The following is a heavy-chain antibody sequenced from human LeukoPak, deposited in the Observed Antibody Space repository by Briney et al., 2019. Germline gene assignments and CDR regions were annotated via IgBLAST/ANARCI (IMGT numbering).Heavy chain of an antibody. J-gene: IGHJ3*02. CDR1: GGSISSSSYY. D-gene: IGHD1-20*01. Sequence: SETLSLTCTVSGGSISSSSYYWGWIRQPPGKGLEWIGSIYYSGSTYYNPSLKSRVTISVDTSKNQFSLKLNSVTAADTAVYYCARLTRLIIGTTYAFDIWGQGTMVTVSS. CDR2: IYYSGST. CDR3: ARLTRLIIGTTYAFDI. V-gene: IGHV4-39*07.